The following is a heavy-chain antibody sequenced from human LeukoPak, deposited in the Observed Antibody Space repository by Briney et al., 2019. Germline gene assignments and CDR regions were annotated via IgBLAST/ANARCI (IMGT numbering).Heavy chain of an antibody. V-gene: IGHV3-30*02. J-gene: IGHJ6*03. D-gene: IGHD5-12*01. CDR1: GFTFSSHG. CDR3: ARTQGSDWGLGYYYYMDV. Sequence: PTGGSLRLSCAASGFTFSSHGMHWVRQSPGKGVEGVACIHSGGSSKFYADAVKGRFTIYRDNYKNTLHMQMNSQRREDTAVYYCARTQGSDWGLGYYYYMDVWGQGTTVTVSS. CDR2: IHSGGSSK.